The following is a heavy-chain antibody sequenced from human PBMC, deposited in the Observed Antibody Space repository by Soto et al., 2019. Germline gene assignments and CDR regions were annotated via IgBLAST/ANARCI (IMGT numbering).Heavy chain of an antibody. CDR1: GYSFTSYW. CDR3: ARQSDYNILTGYWYYFDY. Sequence: GESLKISCKGSGYSFTSYWIGWVRQMPGKGLEWMGIIYPGDSDARYSPSFEGQVTISVDTSINTAYLQWSYLKASDSAMYFCARQSDYNILTGYWYYFDYWGRGSLVTVSS. V-gene: IGHV5-51*01. CDR2: IYPGDSDA. J-gene: IGHJ4*01. D-gene: IGHD3-9*01.